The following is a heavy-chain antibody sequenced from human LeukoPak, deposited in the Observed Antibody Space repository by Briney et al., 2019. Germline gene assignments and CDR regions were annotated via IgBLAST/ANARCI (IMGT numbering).Heavy chain of an antibody. Sequence: TGGSLRLSCAASGFTFSIYWMSWVRQAPGKGLEWVANIKQDGSEKYYVDSVKGRFTISRDNAKNSLYLQMNSLRAEDTAVYYCARGRIGDYWGQGTLVTVCS. CDR2: IKQDGSEK. CDR3: ARGRIGDY. CDR1: GFTFSIYW. J-gene: IGHJ4*02. V-gene: IGHV3-7*01.